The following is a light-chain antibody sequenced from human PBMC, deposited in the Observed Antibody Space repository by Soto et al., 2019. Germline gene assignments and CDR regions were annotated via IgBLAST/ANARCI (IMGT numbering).Light chain of an antibody. V-gene: IGKV1-13*02. CDR2: DVS. CDR1: QDIRGA. Sequence: AIQLTQSPSSLSASVGDRVTITCRASQDIRGALAWYQQKPAQAPKILIYDVSSLQGGVPSRCSGSCSGTDFPLTISPLQQEDVVTYCSQQFNSYPLIFGQGTRLDIK. CDR3: QQFNSYPLI. J-gene: IGKJ5*01.